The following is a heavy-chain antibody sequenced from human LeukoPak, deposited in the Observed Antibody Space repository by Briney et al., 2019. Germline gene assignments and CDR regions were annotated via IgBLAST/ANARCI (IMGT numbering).Heavy chain of an antibody. J-gene: IGHJ5*02. CDR3: ARQYYYDTAWFDP. V-gene: IGHV4-39*07. CDR1: GGSISSSSYY. D-gene: IGHD3-22*01. Sequence: SETLSLTCTVSGGSISSSSYYWGWIRQPPGKGLEWIGSIYYSGSTYYNPSLKSRVTISVDTSKNQFSLKLSSVTAADTAVYYCARQYYYDTAWFDPWGQGTLVTVSS. CDR2: IYYSGST.